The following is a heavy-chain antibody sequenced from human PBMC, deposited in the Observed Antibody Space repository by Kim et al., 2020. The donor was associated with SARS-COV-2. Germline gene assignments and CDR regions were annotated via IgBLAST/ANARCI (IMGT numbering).Heavy chain of an antibody. V-gene: IGHV4-39*02. CDR3: ARDIRGALRGIVVVPADTFDP. J-gene: IGHJ5*02. D-gene: IGHD2-2*01. CDR2: IYYSGST. CDR1: GGSISSSSYY. Sequence: SETLSLTCTVSGGSISSSSYYWGWIRQPPGKGLEWIGSIYYSGSTYYNPSLKSRVTISVDTSKNQFSLKLSSVTAADTAVYYCARDIRGALRGIVVVPADTFDPWGQGTLVTVSS.